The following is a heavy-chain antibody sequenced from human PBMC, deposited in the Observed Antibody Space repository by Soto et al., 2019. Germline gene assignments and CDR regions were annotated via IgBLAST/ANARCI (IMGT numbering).Heavy chain of an antibody. J-gene: IGHJ3*02. V-gene: IGHV4-59*01. CDR3: ARGAYIVVVPAAPGAFDI. CDR2: IYYSGST. D-gene: IGHD2-2*01. CDR1: GGSISSYY. Sequence: SETLSLTCTVSGGSISSYYWSWIRQPPGKGLEWIGYIYYSGSTNYNPSLKSRVTISVDTSKNQFSLKLSSVTAADTAVYYCARGAYIVVVPAAPGAFDIWGQGTMVTVSS.